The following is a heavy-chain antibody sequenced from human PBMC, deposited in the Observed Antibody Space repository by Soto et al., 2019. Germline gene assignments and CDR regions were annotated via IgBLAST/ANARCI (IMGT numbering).Heavy chain of an antibody. V-gene: IGHV4-31*03. CDR2: IYHSGNT. J-gene: IGHJ5*02. CDR1: GGSITTGGSY. CDR3: ARARFQVLYGKHHYVP. Sequence: SETLSLTCTVSGGSITTGGSYWSWIRQHPGKGLEWIGNIYHSGNTYYNPSLKSRLTISVDTSKNHFSLMVDSVTAADTAVYYCARARFQVLYGKHHYVPWGQRPLVTVS. D-gene: IGHD2-2*02.